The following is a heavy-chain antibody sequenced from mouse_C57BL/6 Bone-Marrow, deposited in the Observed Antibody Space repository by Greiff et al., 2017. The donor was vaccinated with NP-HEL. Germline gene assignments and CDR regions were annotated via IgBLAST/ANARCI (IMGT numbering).Heavy chain of an antibody. CDR2: ILPSIGRT. CDR3: ARRLITTVVDYWYFDG. Sequence: QVQLQQSGSELRSPGSSVKLSCKDFDSEVFPIAYMSWVRQKPGHGFEWIGGILPSIGRTISGEKFEDKATLDADTLSNPAYLELNSLTSEDSASYYCARRLITTVVDYWYFDGWGTGTTVTVSS. J-gene: IGHJ1*03. CDR1: DSEVFPIAY. V-gene: IGHV15-2*01. D-gene: IGHD1-1*01.